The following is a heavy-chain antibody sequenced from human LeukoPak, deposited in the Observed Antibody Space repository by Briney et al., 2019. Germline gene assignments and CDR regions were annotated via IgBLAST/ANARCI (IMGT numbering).Heavy chain of an antibody. CDR2: TYYRSKWYN. Sequence: SQTLSLTCAISGDSVSSNSAAWNWIGQSPSRGLEWLGRTYYRSKWYNDYAVSVKSRITINPDTSKNQFSLQLNSVTPEDAAVYYCARWAELSIAHDAFDIWGQGTMVTVSS. CDR3: ARWAELSIAHDAFDI. D-gene: IGHD6-6*01. J-gene: IGHJ3*02. V-gene: IGHV6-1*01. CDR1: GDSVSSNSAA.